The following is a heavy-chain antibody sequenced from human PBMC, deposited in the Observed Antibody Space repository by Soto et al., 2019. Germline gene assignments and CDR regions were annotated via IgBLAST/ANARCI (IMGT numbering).Heavy chain of an antibody. D-gene: IGHD6-13*01. CDR3: ARDLSSSPGY. CDR1: GFTFSSYA. J-gene: IGHJ4*02. V-gene: IGHV3-30-3*01. Sequence: QVQLVESGGGVVQPGRSLTLSCAASGFTFSSYAMHWVRQAPGKGLEWVAVISYDGSNKYYADSVKGRFTISRDNSQNTLYLQRNSLRAEDTAVYYCARDLSSSPGYCGQGTLVTVSS. CDR2: ISYDGSNK.